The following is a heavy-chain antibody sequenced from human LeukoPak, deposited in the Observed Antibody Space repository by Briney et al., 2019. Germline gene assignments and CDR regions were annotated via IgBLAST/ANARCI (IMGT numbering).Heavy chain of an antibody. CDR1: GFTFISYG. Sequence: GGSLRLSCAVSGFTFISYGIHWVRQAPGKGLEWVAVISYDGSNKYYADSVKGRFTISRDNSKNTLYLQMNSLRAEDTAVYYCARVAKAFGGVIVSYPGDYWGQGTLVTVSP. CDR3: ARVAKAFGGVIVSYPGDY. J-gene: IGHJ4*02. D-gene: IGHD3-16*02. V-gene: IGHV3-30*03. CDR2: ISYDGSNK.